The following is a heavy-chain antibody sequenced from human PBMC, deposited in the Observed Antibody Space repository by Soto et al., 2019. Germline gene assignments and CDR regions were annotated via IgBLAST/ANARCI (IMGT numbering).Heavy chain of an antibody. V-gene: IGHV4-39*01. CDR2: IYYSGST. D-gene: IGHD3-3*01. CDR3: ARGGITIFGVVIPRPFDY. J-gene: IGHJ4*02. Sequence: QLQLQESGPGLVKPSETLSLTCTVSGGSISSSSYYWGWIRQPPGKGLEWIGSIYYSGSTYYNPSLMSRVTISVDTSKTQFSLKLSSVTAADTAVYYCARGGITIFGVVIPRPFDYWGQGTLVTVSS. CDR1: GGSISSSSYY.